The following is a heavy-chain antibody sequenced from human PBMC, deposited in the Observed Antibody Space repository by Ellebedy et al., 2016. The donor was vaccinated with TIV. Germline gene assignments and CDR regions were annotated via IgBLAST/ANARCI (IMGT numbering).Heavy chain of an antibody. J-gene: IGHJ5*02. CDR1: GFTFSSSG. Sequence: GGSLRLSXAASGFTFSSSGMHRVRQAPGEGLEWVALISYDGSDKFYTDSVKGRFTISRDNSKNTLYLQMNSLRAEDTAVYYCAKNSYASGGHWFDPWGQGTLVTVSS. CDR2: ISYDGSDK. D-gene: IGHD3-10*01. CDR3: AKNSYASGGHWFDP. V-gene: IGHV3-30*18.